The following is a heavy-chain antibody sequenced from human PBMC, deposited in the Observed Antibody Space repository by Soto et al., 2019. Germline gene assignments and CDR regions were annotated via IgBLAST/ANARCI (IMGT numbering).Heavy chain of an antibody. Sequence: ASVKVSCKASGYTFTIYDINCVRQSTLQGLEWMGWMNPNSGNTGYAQKFQGRVTMTRDTSISTAYIELSSLRSEDTAVYYCARGDYSIYYYYGMDVWGQGTTVTVSS. D-gene: IGHD4-4*01. CDR3: ARGDYSIYYYYGMDV. CDR1: GYTFTIYD. J-gene: IGHJ6*02. CDR2: MNPNSGNT. V-gene: IGHV1-8*01.